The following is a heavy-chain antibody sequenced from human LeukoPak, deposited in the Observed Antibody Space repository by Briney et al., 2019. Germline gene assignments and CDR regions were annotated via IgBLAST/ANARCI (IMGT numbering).Heavy chain of an antibody. J-gene: IGHJ3*02. D-gene: IGHD3-10*01. V-gene: IGHV3-23*01. CDR2: ISGSGGST. CDR3: AKDCGRMVRGQGGDAFDI. Sequence: GGTLRLSCAASGFTFSSYGMSWVRQAPGKGLEWVSAISGSGGSTYYADSVKGRFTISRDNSKNTLYLQMNSLRAEDTAVYYCAKDCGRMVRGQGGDAFDIWGQGTMVTVSS. CDR1: GFTFSSYG.